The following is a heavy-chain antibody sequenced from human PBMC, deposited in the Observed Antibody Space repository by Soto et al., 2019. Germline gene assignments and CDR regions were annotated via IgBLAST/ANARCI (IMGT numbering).Heavy chain of an antibody. CDR1: GGSISSSNW. J-gene: IGHJ6*02. V-gene: IGHV4-4*02. CDR3: ARASIAAAGEAYYYYGMDV. Sequence: QVQLQESGPGLVKPSGTLSLTCAVSGGSISSSNWWSWVRQPPGKGLEWIGEIYHSGSTNYNPSLKSRVTISVDKSKNQFSLKLSSVTAAYTAVYYCARASIAAAGEAYYYYGMDVWGQGTTVTVSS. D-gene: IGHD6-13*01. CDR2: IYHSGST.